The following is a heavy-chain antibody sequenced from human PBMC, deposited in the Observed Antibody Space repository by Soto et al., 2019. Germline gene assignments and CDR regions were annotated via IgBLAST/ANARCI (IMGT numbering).Heavy chain of an antibody. CDR1: GGSISSYY. V-gene: IGHV4-59*01. CDR2: IYYSGST. J-gene: IGHJ6*02. CDR3: ARRWGSSRYGMDV. D-gene: IGHD6-13*01. Sequence: SETLSLTCTVSGGSISSYYWSWIRQPPGKGLEWIGYIYYSGSTNYNPSLKSRVTISVDTSKNQFSLKLSSVTAADTAVYYCARRWGSSRYGMDVWGQGTTVTVSS.